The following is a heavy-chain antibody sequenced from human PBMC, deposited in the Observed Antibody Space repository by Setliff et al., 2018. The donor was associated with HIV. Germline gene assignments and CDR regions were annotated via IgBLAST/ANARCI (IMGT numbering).Heavy chain of an antibody. D-gene: IGHD4-17*01. J-gene: IGHJ6*03. CDR3: ATPVTSRGYYYMDV. V-gene: IGHV4-31*03. Sequence: PSETLSLTCTVSSGSITSSLYYWTWIRQHPGKGLEWIGYFYYSGFTYYNPSLKSRVTISIDTSNNQFSLKLKSVTAADTAVYYCATPVTSRGYYYMDVWGKGTKVTV. CDR2: FYYSGFT. CDR1: SGSITSSLYY.